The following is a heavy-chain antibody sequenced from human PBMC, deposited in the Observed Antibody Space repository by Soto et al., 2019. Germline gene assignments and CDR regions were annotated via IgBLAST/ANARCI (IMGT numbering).Heavy chain of an antibody. V-gene: IGHV4-39*07. D-gene: IGHD3-22*01. Sequence: PSETLSLTCTVSGGSVSSSSCYWGWIRQPPGKGLEWIGSIYYSGSTNYNPSLKSRVTISVDTSKNQFSLKLSSVTAADTAVYYCGRYDSSGGRAFDIWGQGTMVTVSS. J-gene: IGHJ3*02. CDR3: GRYDSSGGRAFDI. CDR1: GGSVSSSSCY. CDR2: IYYSGST.